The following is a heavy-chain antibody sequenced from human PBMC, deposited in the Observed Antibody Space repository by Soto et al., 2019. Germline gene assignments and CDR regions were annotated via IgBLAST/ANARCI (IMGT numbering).Heavy chain of an antibody. CDR1: GGSIRSGGYY. Sequence: PSETLSLTCTVSGGSIRSGGYYWSWVRQNPRRGLEWIGNIYYSGNTYYNPSLKSRLTISVDTSKNQFSLKLSSVTAADTAVYYCARGRGSSGWYKGEAFDIWGQGTMVTVSS. J-gene: IGHJ3*02. CDR3: ARGRGSSGWYKGEAFDI. V-gene: IGHV4-31*03. CDR2: IYYSGNT. D-gene: IGHD6-19*01.